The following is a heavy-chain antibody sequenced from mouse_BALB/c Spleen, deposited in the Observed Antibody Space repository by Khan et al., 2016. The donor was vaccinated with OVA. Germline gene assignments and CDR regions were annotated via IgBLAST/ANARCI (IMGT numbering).Heavy chain of an antibody. J-gene: IGHJ3*01. D-gene: IGHD1-1*01. CDR2: IDPFNGGT. V-gene: IGHV1S135*01. CDR1: GYSFTSYY. CDR3: ARHGFTSWFAY. Sequence: VRLQQSGPELMKPGASVKISCKASGYSFTSYYIHWVKQSHGKSLEWIGYIDPFNGGTSYNRKFKGKATLTVDKSSSTAYMHLSSLTSEDSAVYYCARHGFTSWFAYWGQGTLVTVSA.